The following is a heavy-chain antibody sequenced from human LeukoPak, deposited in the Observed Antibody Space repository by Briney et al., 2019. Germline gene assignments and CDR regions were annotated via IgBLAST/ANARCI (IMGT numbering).Heavy chain of an antibody. Sequence: GASVKVSCKASGYTFTGYYMHWVRQAPGQGLEWMGWINPNSGGTNYAQKFQGRVTMTRDTSISTAYMELSRLRPDDTAVYYCAREQDRAEAPDYWGQGTLVTVSS. J-gene: IGHJ4*02. CDR3: AREQDRAEAPDY. V-gene: IGHV1-2*02. CDR1: GYTFTGYY. CDR2: INPNSGGT.